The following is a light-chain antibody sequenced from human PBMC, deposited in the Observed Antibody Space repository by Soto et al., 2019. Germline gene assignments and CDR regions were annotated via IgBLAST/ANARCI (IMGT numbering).Light chain of an antibody. Sequence: EIVMTQSPATLSVSPGERATLSCRASQSVSSNLAWYQQKPGQAPRLLIYGASTRATGIPARFSGSGPGTEFTLTLSILQSEDCTVYYCQQYNIWPTTAIGQETKVEIK. J-gene: IGKJ1*01. CDR3: QQYNIWPTTA. CDR1: QSVSSN. CDR2: GAS. V-gene: IGKV3-15*01.